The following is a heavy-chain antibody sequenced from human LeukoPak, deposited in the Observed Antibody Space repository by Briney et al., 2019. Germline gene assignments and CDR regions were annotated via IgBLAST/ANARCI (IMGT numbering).Heavy chain of an antibody. CDR3: AKDMDYYDSSGSSMDY. V-gene: IGHV3-30*02. Sequence: GGSLRLSCAASGFTFSSYGMHWVRQAPGKGLEWVAFIRYDGSNKYYADSVKGRFTISRDNSKNTLYLQINSLRAEDTAVYYCAKDMDYYDSSGSSMDYWGQGTLVTVSS. D-gene: IGHD3-22*01. CDR2: IRYDGSNK. J-gene: IGHJ4*02. CDR1: GFTFSSYG.